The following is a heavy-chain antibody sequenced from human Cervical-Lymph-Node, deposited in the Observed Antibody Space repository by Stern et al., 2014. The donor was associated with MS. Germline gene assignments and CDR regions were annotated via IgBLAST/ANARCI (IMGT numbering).Heavy chain of an antibody. V-gene: IGHV3-30*18. Sequence: VQLVESGGGVVQPGRSLRLSCIASGFTFSKYGMHWVRQAPGGGMGWVAALSFDGTKKYYADSVKGRFNISRDNSRSTLYLQMDSLRVEDTALYYCAKTGANSLFDYWGQGTLVTVSS. J-gene: IGHJ4*02. D-gene: IGHD2-21*01. CDR2: LSFDGTKK. CDR3: AKTGANSLFDY. CDR1: GFTFSKYG.